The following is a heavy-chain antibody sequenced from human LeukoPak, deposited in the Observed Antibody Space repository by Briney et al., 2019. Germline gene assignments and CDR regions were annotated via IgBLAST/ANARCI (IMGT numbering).Heavy chain of an antibody. CDR3: AKYKVATKRDYYYGMDV. Sequence: GGSLRLSCAASGFTFSSHGMHWVRQAPGKGLEWVAVISYDGSNKYYADSVKGRFTISRDNSKNTLYLQMNSLRAEDTAVYYCAKYKVATKRDYYYGMDVWGQGTTVTVSS. CDR2: ISYDGSNK. CDR1: GFTFSSHG. V-gene: IGHV3-30*18. D-gene: IGHD5-12*01. J-gene: IGHJ6*02.